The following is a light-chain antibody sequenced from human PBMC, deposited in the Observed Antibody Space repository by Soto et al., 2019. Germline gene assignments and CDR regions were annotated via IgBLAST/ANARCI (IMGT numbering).Light chain of an antibody. Sequence: DIQLTQSPSPLSASLGDRVTITCRVIQDISSYLNWYRQKPGKVPKLLLYSLSSLQSGVPSRFIGRGSGTDFTLNINSLQPEDVATYYGQRTYNARALTFGGWTKVEIK. CDR1: QDISSY. J-gene: IGKJ4*01. CDR2: SLS. V-gene: IGKV1-27*01. CDR3: QRTYNARALT.